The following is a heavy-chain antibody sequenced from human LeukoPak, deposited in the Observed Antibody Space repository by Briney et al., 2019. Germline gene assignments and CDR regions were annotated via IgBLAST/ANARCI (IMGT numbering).Heavy chain of an antibody. J-gene: IGHJ4*02. CDR3: ARDRGIAAAGTSFTFDY. D-gene: IGHD6-13*01. CDR2: INPNSGGT. CDR1: GYTFTDYY. V-gene: IGHV1-2*06. Sequence: GASVKVSCKASGYTFTDYYMHWVRQAPGQGLEWMGRINPNSGGTNYAQKFQGRVTMTRATSITTAYMELSRLTSDDTAVYYCARDRGIAAAGTSFTFDYWGQGTLVTVSS.